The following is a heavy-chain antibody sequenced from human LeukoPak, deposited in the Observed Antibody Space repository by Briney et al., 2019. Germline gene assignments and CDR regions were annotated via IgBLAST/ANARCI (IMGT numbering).Heavy chain of an antibody. CDR1: GFCFSSYV. D-gene: IGHD5-18*01. CDR3: ARDGHSPADY. Sequence: PGGSLRLSCAAPGFCFSSYVMHWVRQGQGKGLEWVAVISHDGSDKFYADSVKGRFTISRDNSKNTLYLQMNNLRPEDTAVYYCARDGHSPADYWGQGTLVTVSS. J-gene: IGHJ4*02. CDR2: ISHDGSDK. V-gene: IGHV3-30*03.